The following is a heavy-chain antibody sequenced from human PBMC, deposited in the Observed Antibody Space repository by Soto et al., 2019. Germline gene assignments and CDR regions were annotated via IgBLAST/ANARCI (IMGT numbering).Heavy chain of an antibody. CDR2: IFTGGGDT. CDR1: GYTFTNFF. CDR3: AREPPNSRYFDY. J-gene: IGHJ4*02. V-gene: IGHV1-46*01. D-gene: IGHD4-4*01. Sequence: ASVKVSCKASGYTFTNFFIHWVRRAPGQGLEWMGIIFTGGGDTRFAQNFQDRVAMTRDTSTSTVYMELSGLTSEDTAVYYCAREPPNSRYFDYWSQGTLVTVSS.